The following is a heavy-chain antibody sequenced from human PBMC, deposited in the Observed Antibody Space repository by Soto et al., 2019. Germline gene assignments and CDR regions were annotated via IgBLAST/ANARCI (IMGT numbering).Heavy chain of an antibody. CDR3: ARSIGSWGVVGGFDY. D-gene: IGHD3-16*02. J-gene: IGHJ4*02. CDR2: IIPIFDTP. CDR1: GGTFNKYA. V-gene: IGHV1-69*01. Sequence: QVQLVQSGAEVKKPGSAVKISCKASGGTFNKYAMNWVRQAPGQGLEWMGGIIPIFDTPNYAQKFQGRLTITVDESTTTAYMDLSSLRSEDTAVYYCARSIGSWGVVGGFDYWGQGTQVNVSS.